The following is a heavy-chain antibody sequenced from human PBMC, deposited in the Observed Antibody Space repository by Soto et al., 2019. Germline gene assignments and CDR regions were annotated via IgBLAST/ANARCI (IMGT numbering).Heavy chain of an antibody. CDR2: SYTSGST. CDR1: GGSISSYY. D-gene: IGHD6-13*01. CDR3: ARGSIAAAGYYYYGMDV. V-gene: IGHV4-4*07. J-gene: IGHJ6*02. Sequence: SETLSLTCTVSGGSISSYYWSWIRQPAGKGLEWIGRSYTSGSTNYNPSPKSRVTMSVDTSKNQFSLKMSSVTAADTAVYYCARGSIAAAGYYYYGMDVWGQGTTVTVSS.